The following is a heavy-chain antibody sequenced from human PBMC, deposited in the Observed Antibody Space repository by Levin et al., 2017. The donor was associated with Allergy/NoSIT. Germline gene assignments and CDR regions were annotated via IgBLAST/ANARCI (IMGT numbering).Heavy chain of an antibody. D-gene: IGHD3-3*01. V-gene: IGHV3-7*01. J-gene: IGHJ6*02. CDR3: ARGLGYDFWSGYYIGDYYDYGMDG. CDR1: GFTFSSYW. CDR2: IKQDGSEK. Sequence: PGGSLRLSCAASGFTFSSYWMSWVRQAPGKGLEWVANIKQDGSEKYYVDSVKGRFTISRDNAKNSLYLQMNSLRAEDTAVYYCARGLGYDFWSGYYIGDYYDYGMDGWGQGTTVTVSS.